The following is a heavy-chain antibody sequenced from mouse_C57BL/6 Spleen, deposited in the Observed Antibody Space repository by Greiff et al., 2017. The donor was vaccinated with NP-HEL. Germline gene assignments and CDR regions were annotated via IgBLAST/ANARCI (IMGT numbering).Heavy chain of an antibody. D-gene: IGHD3-1*01. CDR3: ARGSTGYAMDY. V-gene: IGHV1-43*01. J-gene: IGHJ4*01. CDR1: GYSFTGYY. Sequence: EVQLQQSGPELVKPGASVKISCKASGYSFTGYYMHWVKQSSEKSLEWIGEINPSTGGTSYNQKFKGKATLTVDKSSSTAYMQLKSLTSEDSAVYYCARGSTGYAMDYWGQGTSVTVSS. CDR2: INPSTGGT.